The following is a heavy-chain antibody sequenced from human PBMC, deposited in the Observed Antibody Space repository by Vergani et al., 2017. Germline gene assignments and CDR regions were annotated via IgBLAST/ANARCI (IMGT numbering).Heavy chain of an antibody. V-gene: IGHV3-23*01. CDR3: AKDYNIMGALHY. Sequence: VELLESGGGLAQPGGSLRVSCSASGFRVTTYYMSWVRQAPGKGLEWVSAISGSGDNTYYADSVTGRFTISRDNSKNTLFLQLKTLRAEDTGVYYCAKDYNIMGALHYWGQGTLVAVSS. CDR2: ISGSGDNT. CDR1: GFRVTTYY. D-gene: IGHD5-12*01. J-gene: IGHJ4*02.